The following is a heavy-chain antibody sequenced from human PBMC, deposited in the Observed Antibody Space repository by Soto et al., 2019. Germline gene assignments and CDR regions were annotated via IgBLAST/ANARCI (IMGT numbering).Heavy chain of an antibody. J-gene: IGHJ5*02. CDR1: GDSLSSDKW. Sequence: QVHLQESGPRLVRPSGTLVLTCAVSGDSLSSDKWWTWVRQPPGKGLEWIGEISHRGSTNYSPSFKSRLSLSVDTTKTQFSLRLTSVTAADPAVYYLAAVPLTSGVVSGRFDPWGQGIKVTVSS. D-gene: IGHD3-3*01. V-gene: IGHV4-4*02. CDR2: ISHRGST. CDR3: AAVPLTSGVVSGRFDP.